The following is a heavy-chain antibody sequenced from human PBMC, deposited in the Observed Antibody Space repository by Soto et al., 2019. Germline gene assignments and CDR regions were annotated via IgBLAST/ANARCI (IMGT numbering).Heavy chain of an antibody. J-gene: IGHJ4*02. CDR1: GFTFSSYA. D-gene: IGHD7-27*01. V-gene: IGHV3-30*04. Sequence: GGSLRLSCAASGFTFSSYAMHLVRQAPGKGLEWVAVVSYDGIDENYADSVKGRFSISRDNSKNTVYLQMNSLRAEDTAVYYCARSQALTDDYWGQGTLV. CDR3: ARSQALTDDY. CDR2: VSYDGIDE.